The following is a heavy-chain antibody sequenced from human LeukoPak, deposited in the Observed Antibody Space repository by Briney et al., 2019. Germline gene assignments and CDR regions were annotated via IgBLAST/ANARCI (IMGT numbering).Heavy chain of an antibody. CDR2: IYYSGST. J-gene: IGHJ6*03. CDR3: ASLYNWKHSHYYYYYMDV. V-gene: IGHV4-59*11. Sequence: SETLSLTCTVSGCSISSHYWSWIRQPPEKGLEWIGYIYYSGSTNYNPSLKSRVAISVDTSKNQFSLKLSSVTAADTAVYYCASLYNWKHSHYYYYYMDVWGKGTTVTVSS. D-gene: IGHD1-20*01. CDR1: GCSISSHY.